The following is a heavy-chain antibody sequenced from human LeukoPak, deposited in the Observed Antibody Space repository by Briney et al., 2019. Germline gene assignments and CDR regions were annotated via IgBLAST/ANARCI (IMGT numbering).Heavy chain of an antibody. Sequence: SXXLSLTCTVSGGSISSYYWSWIRQPAGKGVEWIGRIYTSGSTNYNPSLNSRVTMSVDTSKNQFSLKLSSVTPADTAVYYCARVAIFAYMDVWGKGTTVTVSS. D-gene: IGHD3-3*01. CDR2: IYTSGST. CDR3: ARVAIFAYMDV. V-gene: IGHV4-4*07. J-gene: IGHJ6*03. CDR1: GGSISSYY.